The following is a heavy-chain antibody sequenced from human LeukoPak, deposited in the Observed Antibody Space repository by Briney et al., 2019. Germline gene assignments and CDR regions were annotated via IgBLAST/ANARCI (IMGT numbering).Heavy chain of an antibody. J-gene: IGHJ3*02. CDR3: ARGMGYSYGHPQGAFDI. D-gene: IGHD5-18*01. CDR1: GYTFTSYD. CDR2: MSAYNGKT. V-gene: IGHV1-18*01. Sequence: ASVKVSCKASGYTFTSYDINWVRQAPGQGLEWMGWMSAYNGKTNYAHSLQGRVTVTADTSTGTAYMELRSLRSEDTAVYYCARGMGYSYGHPQGAFDIWGRGTMVTVSS.